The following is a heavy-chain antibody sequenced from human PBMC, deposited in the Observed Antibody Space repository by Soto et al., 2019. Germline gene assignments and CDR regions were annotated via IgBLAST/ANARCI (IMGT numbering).Heavy chain of an antibody. CDR1: GFTFSSYS. CDR2: ISSSSSTI. J-gene: IGHJ6*02. Sequence: PGGSLRLSCAASGFTFSSYSMNWVRQAPGKGLEWVSYISSSSSTIYYADSVKGRFTISRDNAKNSLYLQMNSLRAEDTAVYYCARDCGWYGSGSYYNRDYYYYYGMDVWGQGTTVTVSS. D-gene: IGHD3-10*01. V-gene: IGHV3-48*01. CDR3: ARDCGWYGSGSYYNRDYYYYYGMDV.